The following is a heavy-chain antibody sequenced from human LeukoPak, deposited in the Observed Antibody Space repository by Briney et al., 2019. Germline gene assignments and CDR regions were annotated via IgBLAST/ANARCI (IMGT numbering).Heavy chain of an antibody. Sequence: GGSLRLSRAASGFTFSSYAMHWVRQAPGKGLEWVAVISYDGSNKYYADSVKGRFTISRDNSKNTLYLQMNSLRAEDTAVYYCARDSVGATNYFDYWGQGTLVTVSS. CDR2: ISYDGSNK. V-gene: IGHV3-30-3*01. CDR3: ARDSVGATNYFDY. CDR1: GFTFSSYA. D-gene: IGHD1-26*01. J-gene: IGHJ4*02.